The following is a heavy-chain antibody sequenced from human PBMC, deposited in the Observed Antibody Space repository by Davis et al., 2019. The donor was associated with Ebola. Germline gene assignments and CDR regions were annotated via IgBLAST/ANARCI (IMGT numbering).Heavy chain of an antibody. V-gene: IGHV3-11*01. CDR2: ISSSGNTI. CDR3: ARASQNGYYFDY. Sequence: GESLKISCAASGFNFSDYYMSWICQAPGKGLEWVSYISSSGNTIYYADSVKGRFTISRDNAKNSLYLQMNSLRAEDTAVYYCARASQNGYYFDYWGQGTLVTVSS. CDR1: GFNFSDYY. D-gene: IGHD1-1*01. J-gene: IGHJ4*02.